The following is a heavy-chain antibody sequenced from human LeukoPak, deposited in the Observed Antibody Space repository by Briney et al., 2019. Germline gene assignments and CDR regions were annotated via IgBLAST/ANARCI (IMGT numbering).Heavy chain of an antibody. CDR1: GGSSSSSSAY. CDR3: VSPRGFSYGYFDY. Sequence: PSETLSLTCTVSGGSSSSSSAYWGWIRQPPGKGLEWIGSIYYSKNTDYNPSLKGRVTTSADTSKNQFSLTLGSVSATDTAVYYCVSPRGFSYGYFDYWGQGTLVTVSS. J-gene: IGHJ4*03. V-gene: IGHV4-39*01. D-gene: IGHD5-18*01. CDR2: IYYSKNT.